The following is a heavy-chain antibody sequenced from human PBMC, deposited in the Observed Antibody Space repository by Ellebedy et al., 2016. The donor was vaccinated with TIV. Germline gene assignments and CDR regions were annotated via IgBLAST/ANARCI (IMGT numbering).Heavy chain of an antibody. J-gene: IGHJ4*02. Sequence: SETLSLTCTVSGGSISSYYWSWIRQPPGKGLEWIGYIYYSGSTNYNPSLKSRVTISVDTSKNQFSLKLSSVTAADTAVYYCASVVVAATEYYFDYWGQGTLVTVSS. CDR2: IYYSGST. V-gene: IGHV4-59*01. D-gene: IGHD2-15*01. CDR3: ASVVVAATEYYFDY. CDR1: GGSISSYY.